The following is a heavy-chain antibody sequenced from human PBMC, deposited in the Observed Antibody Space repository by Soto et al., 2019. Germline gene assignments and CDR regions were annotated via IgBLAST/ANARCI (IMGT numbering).Heavy chain of an antibody. Sequence: ASVKVSCKASGYSFTYYDIEWVRQATGQGPEWMGWMNPNSGNRGFGQRFQGRVTMAWDTSISTAYMELSSLRSDDTAVYYCATYRTIYPMAFDMWGQGTMVTVS. J-gene: IGHJ3*02. CDR3: ATYRTIYPMAFDM. CDR1: GYSFTYYD. V-gene: IGHV1-8*01. CDR2: MNPNSGNR. D-gene: IGHD3-9*01.